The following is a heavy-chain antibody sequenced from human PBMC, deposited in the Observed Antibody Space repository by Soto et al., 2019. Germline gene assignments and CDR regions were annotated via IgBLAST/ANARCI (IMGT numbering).Heavy chain of an antibody. CDR1: GVSVSSGRYY. Sequence: SETLSLTCTVSGVSVSSGRYYWSWIRQPPGKGLEWIGYIFYNGNTNYNPSLKSRVAISIDTSKNQFSLKLSSVTAADTAVYYCARRWGTSFDFWGQGTLVTVSS. J-gene: IGHJ4*02. D-gene: IGHD7-27*01. CDR3: ARRWGTSFDF. CDR2: IFYNGNT. V-gene: IGHV4-61*01.